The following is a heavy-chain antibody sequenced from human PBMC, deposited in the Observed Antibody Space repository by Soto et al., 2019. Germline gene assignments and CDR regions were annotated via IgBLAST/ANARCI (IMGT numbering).Heavy chain of an antibody. CDR3: ARGGSGRYLFDY. CDR2: INSDESST. V-gene: IGHV3-74*01. J-gene: IGHJ4*02. D-gene: IGHD1-26*01. Sequence: GCLKLACAASGVTVRSYWMHWVRQAPGKGLVWVSRINSDESSTSYADSVKGRFTISRDNAKDTVYLQMNSLRAEDTAVYSCARGGSGRYLFDYWGQGILVTVSS. CDR1: GVTVRSYW.